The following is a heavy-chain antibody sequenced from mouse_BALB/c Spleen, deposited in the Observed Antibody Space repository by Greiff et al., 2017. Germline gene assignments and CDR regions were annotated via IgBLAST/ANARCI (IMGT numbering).Heavy chain of an antibody. Sequence: EVKVVESGGGLVKPGGSLKLSCAASGFTFSSYAMSWVRQTPEKRLEWVATISSGGSYTYYPDSVKGRFTISRDNAKNTLYLQMSSLRSEDTAMYYCARHHAMDYWGQGTSVTVSS. J-gene: IGHJ4*01. CDR2: ISSGGSYT. CDR1: GFTFSSYA. CDR3: ARHHAMDY. V-gene: IGHV5-9-3*01.